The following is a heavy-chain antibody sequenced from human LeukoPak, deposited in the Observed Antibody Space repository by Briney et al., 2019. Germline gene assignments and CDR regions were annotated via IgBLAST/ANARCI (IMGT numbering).Heavy chain of an antibody. CDR1: GFSFSSYG. V-gene: IGHV3-23*01. CDR2: ISGSGGST. Sequence: PGGSLRLSCAASGFSFSSYGMSWVRQAPGKGLEWVSGISGSGGSTYYADSVKGRFTISRDNSKNTLFLQMNSLRAEDTAVYYCAKGYYGSGTHYRDYFDYWGQGTLVTVSS. D-gene: IGHD3-10*01. CDR3: AKGYYGSGTHYRDYFDY. J-gene: IGHJ4*02.